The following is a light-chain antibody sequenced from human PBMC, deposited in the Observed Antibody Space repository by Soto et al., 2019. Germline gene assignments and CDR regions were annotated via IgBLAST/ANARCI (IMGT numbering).Light chain of an antibody. CDR1: SSDVGSYNL. CDR3: CSYAGSRVV. J-gene: IGLJ2*01. Sequence: QSVLTQPASVSGSPGQSITISCTGTSSDVGSYNLVSWYQQHPGKAPKLMIYEGSKRPSGVSNRFSGSKSGNTASLTISGLQADEEADYYGCSYAGSRVVFGGGTKVTVL. V-gene: IGLV2-23*01. CDR2: EGS.